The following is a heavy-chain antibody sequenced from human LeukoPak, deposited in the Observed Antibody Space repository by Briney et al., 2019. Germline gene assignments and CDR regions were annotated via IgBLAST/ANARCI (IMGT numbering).Heavy chain of an antibody. CDR2: IPYDGSKK. Sequence: GRSLRLSCAASGFTFSSYGMHWVRQAPGKGVEWVAFIPYDGSKKNYADSVKGRFTISRDNSKKTVYLQMNSLRADDTAVYFCAKDKDSTGYYHDYWGQGTLVTVSS. CDR3: AKDKDSTGYYHDY. V-gene: IGHV3-30*02. D-gene: IGHD3-22*01. J-gene: IGHJ4*02. CDR1: GFTFSSYG.